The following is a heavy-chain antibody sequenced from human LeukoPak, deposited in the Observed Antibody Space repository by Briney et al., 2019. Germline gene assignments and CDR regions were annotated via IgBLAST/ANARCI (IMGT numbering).Heavy chain of an antibody. CDR3: ARPYSSSWWRGMDV. J-gene: IGHJ6*02. CDR2: ISYDGSNK. V-gene: IGHV3-30-3*01. D-gene: IGHD6-13*01. Sequence: GRSLRLSCAASGFTFSRNAMHWVRQAPGKGPEWVAVISYDGSNKYYADSVKGRFTISRDNSKNTLYLQMNSLRPEDTAVYHCARPYSSSWWRGMDVWGQGNHGHRLL. CDR1: GFTFSRNA.